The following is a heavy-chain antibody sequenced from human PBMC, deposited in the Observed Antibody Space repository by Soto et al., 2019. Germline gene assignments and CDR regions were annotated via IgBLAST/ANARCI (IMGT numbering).Heavy chain of an antibody. J-gene: IGHJ4*02. CDR2: IYWDDDH. V-gene: IGHV2-5*02. CDR3: ARERYYGTYFDS. Sequence: QITLKESGPTLVRPTQTLTLTCTFSGFSLTTSGVGVGWIRQPPGKALEWLAFIYWDDDHRYSPSLRTRLTITKDTSKNQVVLTMTKLDPADTATYYCARERYYGTYFDSWGQGTLVTVSS. D-gene: IGHD3-3*01. CDR1: GFSLTTSGVG.